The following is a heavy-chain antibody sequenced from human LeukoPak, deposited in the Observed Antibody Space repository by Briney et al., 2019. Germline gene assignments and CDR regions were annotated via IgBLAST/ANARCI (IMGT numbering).Heavy chain of an antibody. D-gene: IGHD3-10*02. CDR3: AELGITMIGGV. Sequence: GGTLRLSCAASGFTFSTYGMTWVRQAPGKGLEWVSAISGSAATTFYADSVKGRFNISRDNAKNSLYMQMNSLRAEDTAVYYCAELGITMIGGVWGKGTTVTISS. J-gene: IGHJ6*04. V-gene: IGHV3-23*01. CDR1: GFTFSTYG. CDR2: ISGSAATT.